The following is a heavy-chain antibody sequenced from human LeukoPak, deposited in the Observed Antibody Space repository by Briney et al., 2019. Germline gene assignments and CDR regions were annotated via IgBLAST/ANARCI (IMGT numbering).Heavy chain of an antibody. CDR1: GYTFTSSY. D-gene: IGHD1-26*01. J-gene: IGHJ4*02. Sequence: APVKVSCKPSGYTFTSSYINWVRQAPGQRLEWMGWISAYNGRTNYAQKFQGRVTMTTDSSTSTAYMDLTSLRSDDTAVYYCARGGTNYPCIDYWGQGTLVTVSS. CDR3: ARGGTNYPCIDY. V-gene: IGHV1-18*01. CDR2: ISAYNGRT.